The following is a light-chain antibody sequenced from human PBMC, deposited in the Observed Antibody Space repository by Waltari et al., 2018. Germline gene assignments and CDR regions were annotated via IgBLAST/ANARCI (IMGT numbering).Light chain of an antibody. V-gene: IGKV1-5*03. Sequence: DIQMTQSPSTLSASVGDSVTVTCRASQPISTWLAWYQQKPGKAPKLLIYKATNLESGVPSRFSGSGSGTEFTLSISSLQPDDFATYYCQHYDTYSWAFGQGTKVEIK. CDR1: QPISTW. CDR2: KAT. J-gene: IGKJ1*01. CDR3: QHYDTYSWA.